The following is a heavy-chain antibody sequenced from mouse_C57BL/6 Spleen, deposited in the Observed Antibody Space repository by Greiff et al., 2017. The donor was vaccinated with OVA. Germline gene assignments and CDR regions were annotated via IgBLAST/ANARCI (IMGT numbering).Heavy chain of an antibody. CDR2: IYPGDGDT. Sequence: QVQLKESGPELVKPGASVKISCKASGYAFSSSWMNWVKQRPGKGLEWIGRIYPGDGDTNYNGKFKGKATLTADKSSSTAYMQLSSLTSEDSAVYFCARIYGSSYGYAMDYWGQGTSVTVSS. J-gene: IGHJ4*01. CDR3: ARIYGSSYGYAMDY. V-gene: IGHV1-82*01. D-gene: IGHD1-1*01. CDR1: GYAFSSSW.